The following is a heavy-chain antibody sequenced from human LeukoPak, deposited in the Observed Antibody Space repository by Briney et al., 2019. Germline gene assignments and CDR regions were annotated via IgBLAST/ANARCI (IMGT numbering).Heavy chain of an antibody. J-gene: IGHJ4*02. CDR3: ARVGDGYNVGFDY. CDR2: ISSSSSTI. V-gene: IGHV3-48*01. CDR1: GFTFSSYS. D-gene: IGHD5-24*01. Sequence: PGGSLRLSCAASGFTFSSYSMNWVRQAPGKGLEWVSYISSSSSTIYYADSVKGRFTISRDNAKNSLYLQTSSLRAEDTAVYYCARVGDGYNVGFDYWGQGTLVTVSS.